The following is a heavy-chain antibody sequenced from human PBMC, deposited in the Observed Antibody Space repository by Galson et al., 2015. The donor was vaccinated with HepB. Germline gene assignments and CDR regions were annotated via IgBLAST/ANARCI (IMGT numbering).Heavy chain of an antibody. Sequence: SLRLSCAASGFTFSSYAMHWVRQAPGKGLEYVSAISSNGGSTYYADSVKGRFTISRDNSKSTLYLQMSSLRAEDTAVYYCALAVCGSGSDYYYYGMDVRGQGTTVTVSS. CDR2: ISSNGGST. J-gene: IGHJ6*02. CDR1: GFTFSSYA. V-gene: IGHV3-64D*06. CDR3: ALAVCGSGSDYYYYGMDV. D-gene: IGHD3-10*01.